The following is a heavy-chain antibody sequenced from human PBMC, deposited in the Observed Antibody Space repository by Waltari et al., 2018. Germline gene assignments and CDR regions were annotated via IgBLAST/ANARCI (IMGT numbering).Heavy chain of an antibody. Sequence: QLQLQESGPGLVKPSETLSLTCTVSGGSISSSSYYWGWIRQPPGKGLEWIGSIYYSGSTYSNPSLKSRVTISVDTSKNQFSLKLSSVTAADTAVYYCARGVSSGWIDAFDIWGQGTMVTVSS. V-gene: IGHV4-39*07. CDR1: GGSISSSSYY. D-gene: IGHD6-19*01. CDR2: IYYSGST. CDR3: ARGVSSGWIDAFDI. J-gene: IGHJ3*02.